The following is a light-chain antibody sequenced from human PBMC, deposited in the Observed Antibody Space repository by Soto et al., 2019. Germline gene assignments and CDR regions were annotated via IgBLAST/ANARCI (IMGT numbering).Light chain of an antibody. CDR3: QQYGSSPGT. CDR2: GVS. V-gene: IGKV3-20*01. Sequence: EIVLTQSPGTLSLSPGERATLSCRASQSVSSSYLAWYQQKPGQAPRLLTYGVSSRATGIPDRFSGSGSGTDFTLTISRLEPEDFAVYYCQQYGSSPGTFGQGTKVEIK. J-gene: IGKJ1*01. CDR1: QSVSSSY.